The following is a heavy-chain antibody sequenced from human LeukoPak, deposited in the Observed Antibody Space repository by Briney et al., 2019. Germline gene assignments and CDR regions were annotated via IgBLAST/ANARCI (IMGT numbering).Heavy chain of an antibody. J-gene: IGHJ4*02. V-gene: IGHV4-34*01. CDR2: INHSGST. CDR1: GGSFSGYY. Sequence: SETLSLTCAVYGGSFSGYYWSWIRQPPGKGREWIGEINHSGSTNYNPSLKSRVTISVDTSKNQFSLKLSSVTAADTAVYYCARGSRSWYGYWGQGTLVTVSS. D-gene: IGHD6-13*01. CDR3: ARGSRSWYGY.